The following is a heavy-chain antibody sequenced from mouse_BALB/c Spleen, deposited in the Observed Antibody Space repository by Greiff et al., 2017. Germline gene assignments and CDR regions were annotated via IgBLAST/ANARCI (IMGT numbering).Heavy chain of an antibody. V-gene: IGHV5-4*02. CDR2: ISDGGSYT. CDR3: AFYYGSSSFAY. CDR1: GFTFSDYY. Sequence: EVKLMESGGGLVKPGGSLKLSCAASGFTFSDYYMYWVRQTPEKRLEWVATISDGGSYTYYPDSVKGRFTISRDNAKNNLYLQMSSLKSEDTAMYYCAFYYGSSSFAYWGQGTLVTVSA. D-gene: IGHD1-1*01. J-gene: IGHJ3*01.